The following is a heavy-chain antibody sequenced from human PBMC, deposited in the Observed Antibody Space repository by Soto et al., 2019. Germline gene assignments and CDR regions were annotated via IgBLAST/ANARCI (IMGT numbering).Heavy chain of an antibody. D-gene: IGHD4-17*01. Sequence: PSETLSLTCAVSGGSISSGGYSWSWIRQPPGKGLEWIGYIYHSGSTYYNPSLKSRVTISVDRSKNQFSLKLSSVTAADTAVYYCARTDYGGNSGWFDPWGQGTLVTVS. CDR1: GGSISSGGYS. CDR2: IYHSGST. J-gene: IGHJ5*02. V-gene: IGHV4-30-2*01. CDR3: ARTDYGGNSGWFDP.